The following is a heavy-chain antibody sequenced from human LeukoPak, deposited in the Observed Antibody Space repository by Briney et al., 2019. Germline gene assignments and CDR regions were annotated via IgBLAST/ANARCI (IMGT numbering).Heavy chain of an antibody. V-gene: IGHV4-38-2*01. CDR3: ARAPATAFDY. J-gene: IGHJ4*02. CDR2: IYHSGST. D-gene: IGHD4-17*01. CDR1: GCSISSGYY. Sequence: SETLSLTCAVSGCSISSGYYWGWSRQPPGKGLEWIGSIYHSGSTYYNPSLKSRVTISVDTSKNQFSLKLSSVTAADTAVYYCARAPATAFDYWGQGTLVTVSS.